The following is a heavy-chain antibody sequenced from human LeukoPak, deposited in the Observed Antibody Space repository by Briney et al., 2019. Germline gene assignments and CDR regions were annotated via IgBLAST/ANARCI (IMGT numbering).Heavy chain of an antibody. CDR2: ISWNSGSI. V-gene: IGHV3-9*01. CDR1: GFTFDDYA. J-gene: IGHJ4*02. D-gene: IGHD4-17*01. CDR3: AKDANDDYGIPFDY. Sequence: SLRLSCAASGFTFDDYAMHWVRQAPGKGLEWVSGISWNSGSIGYADSVKGRFTISRDNAKNSLYLQMNSLRAEDTALYYCAKDANDDYGIPFDYWGQGTLVTVSS.